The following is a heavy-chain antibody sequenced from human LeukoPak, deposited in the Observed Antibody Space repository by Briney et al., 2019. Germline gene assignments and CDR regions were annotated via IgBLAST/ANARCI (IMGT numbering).Heavy chain of an antibody. Sequence: SETLSLTCTVSGGSISSYYWSWIRQPAGKGLEWIGRIYTSGSTKYNPSLKSRVTISLDTSKNQFSLNLSSVTAADTAVYYCASGHIDGYNFRGDYWGQGTLVTVSS. V-gene: IGHV4-4*07. D-gene: IGHD5-24*01. CDR1: GGSISSYY. CDR3: ASGHIDGYNFRGDY. CDR2: IYTSGST. J-gene: IGHJ4*02.